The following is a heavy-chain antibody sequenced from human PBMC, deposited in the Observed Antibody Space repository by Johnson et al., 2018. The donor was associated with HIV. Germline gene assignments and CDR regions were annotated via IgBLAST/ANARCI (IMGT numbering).Heavy chain of an antibody. Sequence: QVQLVESGGGVVQPGGSLRLSCAASGFTFSSYGMHWVRQAPGKGLEWVAFIRYDGSNKYYADSVKGRFTISRDNSKNTLYLQMNSLRAEDTAVYYCAKAYPGYSSDGDDAVDIWGQGTMVTVSS. D-gene: IGHD6-19*01. V-gene: IGHV3-30*02. J-gene: IGHJ3*02. CDR3: AKAYPGYSSDGDDAVDI. CDR2: IRYDGSNK. CDR1: GFTFSSYG.